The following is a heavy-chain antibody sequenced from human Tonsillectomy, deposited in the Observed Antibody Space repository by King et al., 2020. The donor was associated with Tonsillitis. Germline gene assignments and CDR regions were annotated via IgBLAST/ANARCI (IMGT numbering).Heavy chain of an antibody. CDR1: GGSISSSDHY. D-gene: IGHD3-22*01. Sequence: QLQESGPGVVRPSETLSLTCTVSGGSISSSDHYWAWIRQPPGKGLEWIGYIYKSGTTFYNPSLKSRITISAGTSQNQFSLILNSVTAADTAVYSCARYDSGSFDYWGQGTLVTVSS. J-gene: IGHJ4*02. CDR2: IYKSGTT. CDR3: ARYDSGSFDY. V-gene: IGHV4-39*01.